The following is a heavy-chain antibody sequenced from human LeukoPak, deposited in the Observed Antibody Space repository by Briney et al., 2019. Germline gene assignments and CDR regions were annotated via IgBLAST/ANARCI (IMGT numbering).Heavy chain of an antibody. J-gene: IGHJ4*02. V-gene: IGHV3-30*18. CDR3: AKRGDGGHKSLEY. CDR2: ITYDGSSE. Sequence: GGSLRLSCVAYGFTFSNYGMHWVRQAPGKGLEWVATITYDGSSEYYADSVKDRFTVSRDNSKNTLYLQMSSLKTEDTAVYYCAKRGDGGHKSLEYWGQGTLVIVSS. CDR1: GFTFSNYG. D-gene: IGHD3-16*01.